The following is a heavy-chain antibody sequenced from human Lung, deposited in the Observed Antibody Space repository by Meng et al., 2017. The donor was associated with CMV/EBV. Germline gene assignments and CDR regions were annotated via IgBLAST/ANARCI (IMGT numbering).Heavy chain of an antibody. CDR2: IAGSGSHT. CDR1: GFTFSNYA. CDR3: ARYPTTGTYYYYNGMDV. D-gene: IGHD4-17*01. Sequence: GGSXRLXXAASGFTFSNYAMSWVRQAPGKGLEWVSGIAGSGSHTFYTDSVKGRFTISRDNVKNTLYLQMNVLRVEDTALYYCARYPTTGTYYYYNGMDVWXLGTTVTVSS. V-gene: IGHV3-23*01. J-gene: IGHJ6*02.